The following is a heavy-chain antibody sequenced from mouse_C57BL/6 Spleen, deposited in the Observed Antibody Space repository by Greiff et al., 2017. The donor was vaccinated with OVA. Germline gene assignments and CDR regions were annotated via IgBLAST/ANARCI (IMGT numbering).Heavy chain of an antibody. Sequence: QVQLQQSGAELARPGASVKLSCKASGYTFTSYGISWVKQRTGQGLEWIGEIYPRSGNTYYNEQFKGKATLTADKSSSTAYKELRSLTSEDSAVYFCARRDYGSSYVPWYFDVWGTGTTVTVSS. CDR3: ARRDYGSSYVPWYFDV. CDR1: GYTFTSYG. CDR2: IYPRSGNT. D-gene: IGHD1-1*01. J-gene: IGHJ1*03. V-gene: IGHV1-81*01.